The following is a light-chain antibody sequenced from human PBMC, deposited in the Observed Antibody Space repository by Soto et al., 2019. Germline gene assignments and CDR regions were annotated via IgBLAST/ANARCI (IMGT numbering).Light chain of an antibody. Sequence: EIVLTQSPATLSLSPGERATLSCRASQSVSSSYLAWYQQKPGQTPSLLIYGASSRATGIPDRFSGSGSGTDFPLTIIRLEPEDFAVYYCQQYGSSPPITFGQGTRLEIK. CDR1: QSVSSSY. CDR3: QQYGSSPPIT. V-gene: IGKV3-20*01. J-gene: IGKJ5*01. CDR2: GAS.